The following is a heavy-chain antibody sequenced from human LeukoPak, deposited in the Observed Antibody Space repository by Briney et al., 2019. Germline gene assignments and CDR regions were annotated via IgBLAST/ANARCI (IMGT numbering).Heavy chain of an antibody. D-gene: IGHD6-6*01. CDR3: ARGQLHFDY. Sequence: SETLSLTCTVSGASISNYYWSWIRQPPGKGLEWIGYIYYSGSTNYNPSLKSRVTISVDTSKNQFSLKLSSVTAADTAVYYCARGQLHFDYWGQGTLVTVSS. V-gene: IGHV4-59*01. CDR1: GASISNYY. CDR2: IYYSGST. J-gene: IGHJ4*02.